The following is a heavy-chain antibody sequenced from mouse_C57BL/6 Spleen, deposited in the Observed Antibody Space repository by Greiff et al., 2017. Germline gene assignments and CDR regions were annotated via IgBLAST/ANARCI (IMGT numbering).Heavy chain of an antibody. CDR1: GYAFSSSW. J-gene: IGHJ1*03. D-gene: IGHD4-1*01. CDR3: AREDDRNSLGPWYFDV. Sequence: VLLVESGPELVKPGASVKISCKASGYAFSSSWMYWVKQRPGKGLEWIGRFYPGDGDPNYNGTFKGKATLTADKSSSTAYMQLSSLTSEDSAVYFCAREDDRNSLGPWYFDVWGTGTTVTVSS. V-gene: IGHV1-82*01. CDR2: FYPGDGDP.